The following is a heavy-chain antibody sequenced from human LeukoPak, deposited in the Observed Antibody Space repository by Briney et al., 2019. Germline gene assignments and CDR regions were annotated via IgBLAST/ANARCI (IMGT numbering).Heavy chain of an antibody. CDR2: IFPIFGTA. V-gene: IGHV1-69*05. CDR3: ARDDTVTKGLAFDY. J-gene: IGHJ4*02. CDR1: GGTLSSYA. Sequence: GASVKVSCKASGGTLSSYAISWVRQAPGQGLEWMGGIFPIFGTANYAQKFQGRVTITTDESTSTAYMELSSLRSEDTAVYYCARDDTVTKGLAFDYWGQGTLVTVSS. D-gene: IGHD4-17*01.